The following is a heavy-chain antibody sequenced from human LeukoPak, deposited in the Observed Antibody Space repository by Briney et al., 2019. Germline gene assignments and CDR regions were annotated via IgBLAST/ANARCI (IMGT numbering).Heavy chain of an antibody. CDR1: GVSISSSNSY. J-gene: IGHJ4*02. V-gene: IGHV4-39*01. D-gene: IGHD3/OR15-3a*01. CDR2: IYYSGNT. Sequence: SETLSLTCTVSGVSISSSNSYWGWIRQPPGKGLEWIGSIYYSGNTYYNASLKSQVSISIVTSKNQFSLKLTSVTAADTAVYYCARQTGSGLFILPGGQGTLVTVSS. CDR3: ARQTGSGLFILP.